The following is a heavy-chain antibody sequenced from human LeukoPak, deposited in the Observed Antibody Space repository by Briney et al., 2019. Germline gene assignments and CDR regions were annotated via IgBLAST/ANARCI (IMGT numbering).Heavy chain of an antibody. D-gene: IGHD3-16*01. Sequence: GGSLRLSCAASGSTFSSFSTYDFNWVRQAPGKGLEWVSYISSSGATIYYADSVKGRFTVSRDNAKNSLYLQMNSLRAEDAAIYYCARDLVSGAYTFDIWGHGTMVTVSS. J-gene: IGHJ3*02. CDR3: ARDLVSGAYTFDI. CDR2: ISSSGATI. V-gene: IGHV3-48*03. CDR1: GSTFSS.